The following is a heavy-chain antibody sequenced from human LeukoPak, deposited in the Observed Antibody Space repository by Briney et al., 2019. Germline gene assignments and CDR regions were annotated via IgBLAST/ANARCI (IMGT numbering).Heavy chain of an antibody. CDR2: IYYSGNT. CDR1: GGSISSSTYY. J-gene: IGHJ4*02. V-gene: IGHV4-39*01. D-gene: IGHD3-10*01. CDR3: ARSDSGRHYNPLGF. Sequence: SETLSLTCTVSGGSISSSTYYWGWIRQPPGKGLEWIGTIYYSGNTYLNPSLKSRVTISGDASKNQFSLKLNSVTAADTAVYYCARSDSGRHYNPLGFWGQGTLVTVSS.